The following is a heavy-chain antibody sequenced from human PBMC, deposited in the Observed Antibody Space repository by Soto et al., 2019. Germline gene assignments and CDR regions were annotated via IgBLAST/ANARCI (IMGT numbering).Heavy chain of an antibody. CDR3: ARVGSSGWRTAPRDHYYYYGMDV. CDR1: GYTFTSYY. J-gene: IGHJ6*02. CDR2: INPSGGST. V-gene: IGHV1-46*01. D-gene: IGHD6-19*01. Sequence: QVQLVQSGAEVKKPGASVKVSCKASGYTFTSYYMHWVRQAPGQGLEWMGIINPSGGSTSYAQKFQGRVTMTRDTSTSTVYMELSSLRSEDTAVYYCARVGSSGWRTAPRDHYYYYGMDVWGQGTTVTVSS.